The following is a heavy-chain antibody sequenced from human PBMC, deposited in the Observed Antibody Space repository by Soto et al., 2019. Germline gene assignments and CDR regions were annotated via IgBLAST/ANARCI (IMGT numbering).Heavy chain of an antibody. CDR1: GGSITTGGYY. CDR2: IYDSGTT. Sequence: QVQLQESGPGLVQPSQTLSLTCTVSGGSITTGGYYWSWIRQHPGKGLESIGYIYDSGTTDYNPPLKSSXTISLDTSKNQFSLKMRSVTAADTAVYYCARSVHSGDYIDYWGQGTLVTVSS. J-gene: IGHJ4*02. V-gene: IGHV4-31*03. CDR3: ARSVHSGDYIDY. D-gene: IGHD4-17*01.